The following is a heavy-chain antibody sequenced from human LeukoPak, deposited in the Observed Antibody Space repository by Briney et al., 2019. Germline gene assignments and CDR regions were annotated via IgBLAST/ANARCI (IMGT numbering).Heavy chain of an antibody. V-gene: IGHV3-73*01. CDR3: TRAGGYYYDSSGYYNFDY. Sequence: GGSLRLSCAASGFTFSGSAMLWVRQASGKGLEWVGRIRSKANSYATAYAASVKGRFTISRDDSKNTAYLQMNSLKTEDTAVYYCTRAGGYYYDSSGYYNFDYWGQGTLVTVSS. D-gene: IGHD3-22*01. CDR2: IRSKANSYAT. CDR1: GFTFSGSA. J-gene: IGHJ4*02.